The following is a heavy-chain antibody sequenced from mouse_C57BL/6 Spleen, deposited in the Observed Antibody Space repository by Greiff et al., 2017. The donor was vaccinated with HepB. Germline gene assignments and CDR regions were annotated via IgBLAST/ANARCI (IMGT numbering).Heavy chain of an antibody. V-gene: IGHV14-2*01. CDR1: GFNIKDYY. Sequence: EVQRVESGAELVKPGASVKLSCTASGFNIKDYYMHWVKQRTEQGLEWIGRIDPEDGETKYAPKFQGKATITADTSSNTAYLQLSSLTSEDTAFYYCARTVVDWYFDVWGTGTTVTVSS. CDR2: IDPEDGET. D-gene: IGHD1-1*01. J-gene: IGHJ1*03. CDR3: ARTVVDWYFDV.